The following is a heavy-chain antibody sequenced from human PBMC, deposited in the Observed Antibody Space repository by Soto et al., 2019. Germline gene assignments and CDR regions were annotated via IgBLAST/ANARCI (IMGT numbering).Heavy chain of an antibody. D-gene: IGHD1-1*01. CDR1: GYTFINYG. CDR3: ARDRLGNVYYYGMDV. V-gene: IGHV1-18*01. Sequence: GASVKVSCKASGYTFINYGINWVRQAPGQGLEWMRWMSSYNGDTKYAQNFQGRVTMATDTSTGTAYMELRSLRYDDTAVYYCARDRLGNVYYYGMDVWGQGTTVTVSS. CDR2: MSSYNGDT. J-gene: IGHJ6*02.